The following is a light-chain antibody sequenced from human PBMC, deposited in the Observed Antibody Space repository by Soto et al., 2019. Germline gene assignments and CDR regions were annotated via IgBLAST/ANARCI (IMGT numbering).Light chain of an antibody. V-gene: IGKV3-20*01. Sequence: EIVLTQSPATLSLSPGERATLTCRASQSVGGTYLAWYQQKPGQAPRLLISGASRRATDIPDRFSGRGSETEFTLTISRLEPEDFAVYHCQQYGRSPGTFGQGTKLEI. CDR1: QSVGGTY. CDR3: QQYGRSPGT. CDR2: GAS. J-gene: IGKJ2*01.